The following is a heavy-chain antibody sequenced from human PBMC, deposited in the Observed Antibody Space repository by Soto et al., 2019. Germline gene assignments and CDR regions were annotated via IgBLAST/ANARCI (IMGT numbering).Heavy chain of an antibody. J-gene: IGHJ5*02. Sequence: GGSLRLSCAASGFTFSSYAMSWVRQAPGKGLEWVSAISGSGGSTYYADSVKGRFTISRDNSKNTLYLQMNSLRAEDTAVYYCANAEEDIVVVPAAISWGQGTLVTVSS. CDR2: ISGSGGST. V-gene: IGHV3-23*01. CDR3: ANAEEDIVVVPAAIS. D-gene: IGHD2-2*01. CDR1: GFTFSSYA.